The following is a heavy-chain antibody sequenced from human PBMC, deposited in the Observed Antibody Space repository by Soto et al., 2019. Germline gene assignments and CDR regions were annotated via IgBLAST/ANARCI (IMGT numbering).Heavy chain of an antibody. J-gene: IGHJ4*02. V-gene: IGHV3-23*01. CDR2: ISSGGGSP. CDR1: GFTFSSYA. Sequence: PGGSLRLSCAASGFTFSSYAMNWVRQAPGKGLEWVSAISSGGGSPYYADSVKGRFTISRDNSKNTLYLQMNDLRAEDTAVYFCAKGDGRIVPRHFDYWGQGTLVTV. CDR3: AKGDGRIVPRHFDY. D-gene: IGHD6-6*01.